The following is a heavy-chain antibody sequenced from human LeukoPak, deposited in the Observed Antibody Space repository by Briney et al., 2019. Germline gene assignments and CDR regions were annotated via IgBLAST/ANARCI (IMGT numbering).Heavy chain of an antibody. CDR1: GGSIANYY. Sequence: PSETLSLTCTVSGGSIANYYWTWLRQPPGKGLEWIGYIYYSGSTNYNPSLESRVTISVDTSKSQFSLKLSSVTAADTAVYYCARHTIFGELDGDWFDPWGQGTLVTVSS. CDR2: IYYSGST. CDR3: ARHTIFGELDGDWFDP. J-gene: IGHJ5*02. V-gene: IGHV4-59*01. D-gene: IGHD3-3*01.